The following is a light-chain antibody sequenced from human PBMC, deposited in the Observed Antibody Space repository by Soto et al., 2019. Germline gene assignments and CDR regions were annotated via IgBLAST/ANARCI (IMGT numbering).Light chain of an antibody. CDR1: QSISNY. CDR2: DAS. J-gene: IGKJ1*01. CDR3: QQCYIYWT. V-gene: IGKV1-5*01. Sequence: DIQITHSPSTLSSSVLDIFTITCRASQSISNYLAWYQQKPGKAPKLLISDASSLEPGVPSRFSGSGSGTEFTLSINSLQPDDFATYYCQQCYIYWTFGQGTKVDIK.